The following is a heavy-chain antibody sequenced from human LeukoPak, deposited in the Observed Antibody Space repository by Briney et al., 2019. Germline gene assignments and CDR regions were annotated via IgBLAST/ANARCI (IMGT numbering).Heavy chain of an antibody. V-gene: IGHV4-59*12. J-gene: IGHJ5*02. D-gene: IGHD6-19*01. Sequence: SETLSLTCTVSGGSISSYYWSWIRQPPGKGLEWIGYIYYSGSTNYNPSLKSRVTISVDTSKNQFSLRLSSVTAADTAVYYCARVRHIAVAGSWFDPWGQGTLVTVSS. CDR1: GGSISSYY. CDR3: ARVRHIAVAGSWFDP. CDR2: IYYSGST.